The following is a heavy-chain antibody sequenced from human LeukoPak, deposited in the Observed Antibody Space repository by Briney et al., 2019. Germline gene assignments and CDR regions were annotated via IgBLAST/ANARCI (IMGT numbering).Heavy chain of an antibody. D-gene: IGHD5-24*01. Sequence: GGSLRLSCAASGFTFSNYYMSWIRQTPGKGLEWVSSISSSSYIYYADSVKGRFTISRDNAKNSLYLQMNSLRAEDTAVYYCATQRPRDGYASHWGQGTLVTVSS. CDR3: ATQRPRDGYASH. CDR1: GFTFSNYY. CDR2: ISSSSYI. V-gene: IGHV3-69-1*01. J-gene: IGHJ4*02.